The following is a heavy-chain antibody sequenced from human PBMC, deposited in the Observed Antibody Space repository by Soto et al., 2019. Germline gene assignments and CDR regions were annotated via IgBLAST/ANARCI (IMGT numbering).Heavy chain of an antibody. CDR1: GFPFDNFA. CDR3: AKPAHGGTTSCYRVWFDP. J-gene: IGHJ5*02. V-gene: IGHV3-23*01. CDR2: ITSNGRTT. Sequence: EVQLLESGGGLVQPGGSLRLSCATSGFPFDNFAMSWVRQSPRKGLEWVAAITSNGRTTFYTDSVKGRFTISREESKNTRYLQMKSLRAEDTAFYYCAKPAHGGTTSCYRVWFDPWGAGTLVTVSS. D-gene: IGHD2-2*01.